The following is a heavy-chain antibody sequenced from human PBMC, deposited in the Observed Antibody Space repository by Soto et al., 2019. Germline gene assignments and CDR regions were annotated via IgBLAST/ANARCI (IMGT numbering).Heavy chain of an antibody. V-gene: IGHV2-5*02. CDR3: AHAGDYDLLTFDH. CDR1: GFSLTTYDMG. J-gene: IGHJ4*02. Sequence: QITLKESGPTLVRPAQTLTLTCAFSGFSLTTYDMGVAWIRQPPGKALEWLALIYWDDDKRYSPSLKDRLAISKHTSRNQVVLTITNMDPGATATYLCAHAGDYDLLTFDHWGPGTLVTVSS. CDR2: IYWDDDK. D-gene: IGHD4-17*01.